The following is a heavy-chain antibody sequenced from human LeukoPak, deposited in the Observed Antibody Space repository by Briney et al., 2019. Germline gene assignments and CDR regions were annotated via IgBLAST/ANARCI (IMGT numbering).Heavy chain of an antibody. CDR1: GYTFTSYG. V-gene: IGHV1-46*01. CDR2: INPSGGST. D-gene: IGHD1-7*01. J-gene: IGHJ5*02. CDR3: ARGGGPWLELIPSTNWFDP. Sequence: GASVKVSCKASGYTFTSYGISWVRQAPGQGLEWMGIINPSGGSTSYAQKFQGRVTMTRDMSTSTVYMELSSLRSEDTAVYYCARGGGPWLELIPSTNWFDPWGQGTLVTVSS.